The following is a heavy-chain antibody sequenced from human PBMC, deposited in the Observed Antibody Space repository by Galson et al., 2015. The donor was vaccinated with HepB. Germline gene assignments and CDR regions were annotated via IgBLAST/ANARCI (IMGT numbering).Heavy chain of an antibody. D-gene: IGHD4-23*01. CDR1: GYTFTSYA. Sequence: SVKVSCKASGYTFTSYAMHWVRQGPGQRLEWMGWINAGNGNTKYSQKFQGRVTITRDTSASTAYMELSSLRSEDTAVYYCARAQYGGNSGGFDYWGQGTLVTVSS. CDR2: INAGNGNT. V-gene: IGHV1-3*01. J-gene: IGHJ4*02. CDR3: ARAQYGGNSGGFDY.